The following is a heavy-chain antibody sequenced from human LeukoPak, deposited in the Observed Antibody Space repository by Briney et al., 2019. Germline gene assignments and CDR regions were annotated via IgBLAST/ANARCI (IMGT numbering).Heavy chain of an antibody. CDR2: INTNTGNP. J-gene: IGHJ6*02. CDR1: GYTFTRYA. CDR3: ARDRVVAWYRLLQDTATYGMDV. Sequence: ASVKVSCKASGYTFTRYAMNWVRQAAGQGLEWMGWINTNTGNPTYAQGFTGRFVFSLDTSVSTAYLHISSLKAEDTAVSYCARDRVVAWYRLLQDTATYGMDVWGQGTTVTVSS. D-gene: IGHD2-2*01. V-gene: IGHV7-4-1*02.